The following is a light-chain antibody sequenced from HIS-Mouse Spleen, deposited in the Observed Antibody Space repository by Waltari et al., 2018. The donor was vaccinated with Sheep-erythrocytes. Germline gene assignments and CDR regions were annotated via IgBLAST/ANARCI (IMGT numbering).Light chain of an antibody. CDR1: SLRSYY. Sequence: SSELTQDPAVSVALGQTGRITCQGDSLRSYYASWYQQKPGQAPVLVIYVKNNRPSGIPDRFSGSSSGNTASLTITGAQAEDEADYYCNSRDSSGNHVVFGGGTKLTVL. CDR3: NSRDSSGNHVV. CDR2: VKN. V-gene: IGLV3-19*01. J-gene: IGLJ2*01.